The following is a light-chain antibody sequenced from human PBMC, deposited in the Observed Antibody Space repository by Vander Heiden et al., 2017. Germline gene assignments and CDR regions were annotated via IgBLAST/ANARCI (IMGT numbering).Light chain of an antibody. V-gene: IGKV1-8*01. Sequence: AIRMTQYPSSFSASTGDRVTITCRASQGISSYLAWYQKKPGKAPKLLIYAASTLQSGVPSRFSGSGSGTDFTLTISCLQSEDFATYYCQQYYSYPVTFGPGTKVDIK. CDR3: QQYYSYPVT. J-gene: IGKJ3*01. CDR2: AAS. CDR1: QGISSY.